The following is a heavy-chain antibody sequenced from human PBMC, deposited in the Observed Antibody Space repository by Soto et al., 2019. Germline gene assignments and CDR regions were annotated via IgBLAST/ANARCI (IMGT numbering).Heavy chain of an antibody. Sequence: QLQLQESGPGLVKPSETLSLTCTVSGGSISSSNYHWGWIRQPPGKGLAWIGSIYYSGRTYYNPALKSRVTISVDTSKNQFSLKLSSVTAADTAVYYCARERAYGDYGGWGQGTLVTVSS. CDR3: ARERAYGDYGG. CDR1: GGSISSSNYH. D-gene: IGHD4-17*01. J-gene: IGHJ4*02. V-gene: IGHV4-39*02. CDR2: IYYSGRT.